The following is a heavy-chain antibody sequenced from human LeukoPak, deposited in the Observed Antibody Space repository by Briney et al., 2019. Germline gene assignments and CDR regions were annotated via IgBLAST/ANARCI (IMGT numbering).Heavy chain of an antibody. CDR2: INHSGST. V-gene: IGHV4-34*01. CDR3: ARDPRYVVRGRFDY. J-gene: IGHJ4*02. D-gene: IGHD3-10*01. Sequence: SETLSLTCAVYGGSFSGYYWSWIRQPPGKGLEWIGEINHSGSTNYNPSHKSRVTISVDTSKNQFPLKLSSVTAADTAVYYCARDPRYVVRGRFDYWGQGTLVTVSS. CDR1: GGSFSGYY.